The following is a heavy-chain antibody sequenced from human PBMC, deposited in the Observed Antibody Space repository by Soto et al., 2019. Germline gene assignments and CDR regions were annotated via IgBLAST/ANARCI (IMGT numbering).Heavy chain of an antibody. CDR2: ISGSGGST. J-gene: IGHJ4*02. CDR3: AKDPTTVGTKFDY. CDR1: GFTFISYA. Sequence: GGSLRLSCAASGFTFISYAMSWVRQAPGKGLEWVSAISGSGGSTSYADSVKGRFTISRDNSKNTLYLQMNSLRAEDTAVYYCAKDPTTVGTKFDYWGQGTLVTVSS. D-gene: IGHD4-17*01. V-gene: IGHV3-23*01.